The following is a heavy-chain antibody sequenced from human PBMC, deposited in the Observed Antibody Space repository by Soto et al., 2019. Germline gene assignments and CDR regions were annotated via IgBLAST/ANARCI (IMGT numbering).Heavy chain of an antibody. V-gene: IGHV3-21*01. CDR2: ISSSSSCI. J-gene: IGHJ4*02. CDR3: TLTEMSSAWPDSDS. Sequence: PGGSLRLSCGASGFTFSSYSMNWVRQAPGKGLEWVSSISSSSSCIYYGDSVKGRFTISRDKAKTPLYLQINSLRDEDTAVYYCTLTEMSSAWPDSDSWGQGTLVTVS. CDR1: GFTFSSYS. D-gene: IGHD6-19*01.